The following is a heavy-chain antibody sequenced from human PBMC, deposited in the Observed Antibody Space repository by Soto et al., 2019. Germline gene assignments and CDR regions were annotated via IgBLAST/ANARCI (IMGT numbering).Heavy chain of an antibody. J-gene: IGHJ4*02. D-gene: IGHD5-18*01. CDR3: ARDLETAMVDY. CDR1: GFTFSDYY. Sequence: GGSLSLSCAASGFTFSDYYMSWIRQAPGKGLEWVSYISSSSSYTNYADSVKGRFTISRDNAKNSLYLQMNSLRAEDTAVYYCARDLETAMVDYWGQGTLVTVSS. V-gene: IGHV3-11*06. CDR2: ISSSSSYT.